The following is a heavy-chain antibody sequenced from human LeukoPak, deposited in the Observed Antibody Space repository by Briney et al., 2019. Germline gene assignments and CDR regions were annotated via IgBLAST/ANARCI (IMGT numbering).Heavy chain of an antibody. CDR3: ARGTMTTVTYYFDY. CDR1: GFTSSSYA. Sequence: GGSLRLSCAAPGFTSSSYAMNWVREAPGKGLEWVSVISGSGGSTYYADSVKGRFTISRDNSKNTLYLQMNSLRTDDTAVYYCARGTMTTVTYYFDYWGQGTLVSVSS. CDR2: ISGSGGST. D-gene: IGHD4-17*01. V-gene: IGHV3-23*01. J-gene: IGHJ4*02.